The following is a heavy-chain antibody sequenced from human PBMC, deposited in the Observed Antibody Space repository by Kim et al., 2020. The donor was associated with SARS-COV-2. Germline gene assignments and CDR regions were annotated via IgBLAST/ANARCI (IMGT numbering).Heavy chain of an antibody. J-gene: IGHJ3*02. D-gene: IGHD1-26*01. V-gene: IGHV1-69*04. CDR3: ARGGSGSSDDAFDI. Sequence: AQKFQGRVTITADKSTSTANMELSSLRSEDTAVYYCARGGSGSSDDAFDIWGQGTMVTVSS.